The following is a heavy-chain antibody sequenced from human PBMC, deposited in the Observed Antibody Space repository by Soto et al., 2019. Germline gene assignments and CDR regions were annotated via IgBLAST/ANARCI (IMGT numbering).Heavy chain of an antibody. CDR1: GFTFSSYA. V-gene: IGHV3-23*01. Sequence: PGGSLRLSCAASGFTFSSYAMSWVRQAPGKGLEWVSAISGSGGSTYYADSVKGRFTISRDNSKNTLYLQMNSLRAEDTAVYYCAKCYSLYSSSGRAPFDYWGQGTLVTVSS. D-gene: IGHD6-13*01. CDR2: ISGSGGST. J-gene: IGHJ4*02. CDR3: AKCYSLYSSSGRAPFDY.